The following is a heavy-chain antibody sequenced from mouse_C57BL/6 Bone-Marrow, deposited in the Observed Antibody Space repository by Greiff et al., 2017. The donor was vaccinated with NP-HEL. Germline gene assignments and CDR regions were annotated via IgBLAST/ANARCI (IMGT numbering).Heavy chain of an antibody. CDR3: ARSRLLYYYGSSYCYWYFDV. Sequence: QVQLQQPGAELVMPGASVKLSCKASGYTFTSYWMHWVKQRPGQGLEWIGEIDPSDSYTNYNHKFKGKSTLTVDKSSSTAYMQLSSLTSEDSAVYYCARSRLLYYYGSSYCYWYFDVWGTGTTVTVSS. CDR2: IDPSDSYT. J-gene: IGHJ1*03. CDR1: GYTFTSYW. V-gene: IGHV1-69*01. D-gene: IGHD1-1*01.